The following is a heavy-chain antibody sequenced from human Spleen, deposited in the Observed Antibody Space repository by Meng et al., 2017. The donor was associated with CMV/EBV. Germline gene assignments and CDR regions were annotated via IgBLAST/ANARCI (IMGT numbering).Heavy chain of an antibody. CDR3: AKEHAAVVPAAVKGMDV. CDR2: ISGSGDST. Sequence: GGSLRLSCAASGFTFSSYSMNWVRQAPGKGLEWVSAISGSGDSTYYADSVKGRFTISRDNSKSTLYLQMNSLRAEDTALYYCAKEHAAVVPAAVKGMDVWGQGTTVTVSS. D-gene: IGHD2-2*01. CDR1: GFTFSSYS. V-gene: IGHV3-23*01. J-gene: IGHJ6*02.